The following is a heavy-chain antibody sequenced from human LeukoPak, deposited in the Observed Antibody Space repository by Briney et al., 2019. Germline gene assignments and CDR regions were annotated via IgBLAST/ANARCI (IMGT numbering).Heavy chain of an antibody. CDR1: GGSISSSSYY. V-gene: IGHV4-39*01. Sequence: PSETLSLTCTVSGGSISSSSYYWGWIRQPPGKGLEWIGSIYYSGSTYYNPSLKSRVTISVDTSKNQFSLKLSSVTAADTAVYYCARLLERRGSSYGYDYWGQGTQVTVSS. CDR2: IYYSGST. D-gene: IGHD5-18*01. J-gene: IGHJ4*02. CDR3: ARLLERRGSSYGYDY.